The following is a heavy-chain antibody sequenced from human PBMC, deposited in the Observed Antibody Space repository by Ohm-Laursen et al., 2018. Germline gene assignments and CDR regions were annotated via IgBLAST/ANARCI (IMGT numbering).Heavy chain of an antibody. V-gene: IGHV3-13*01. J-gene: IGHJ4*02. CDR1: GFSFSDYD. CDR3: AREERGSDFQGIDY. D-gene: IGHD3/OR15-3a*01. Sequence: SLRLSCAASGFSFSDYDMHWVRLPTGKRLEWVSGIDAAGRTYYPASMEGRFTISRENDKNSLYLQVDSLRAGDTAVYYCAREERGSDFQGIDYWGQGTLVTVSS. CDR2: IDAAGRT.